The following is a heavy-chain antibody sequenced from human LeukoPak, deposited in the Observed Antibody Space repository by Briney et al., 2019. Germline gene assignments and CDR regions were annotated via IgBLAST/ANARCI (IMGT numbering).Heavy chain of an antibody. Sequence: NTGGSLRLSCAASGFTFSSYSMNWVRQAPGRGLEWVSSISSSSSYIYYADSVKGRFTISRDNSKNTLYLQMNSLRAEDTAVYYCARVPGPWRGPFDYWGQGTLVTVSS. CDR1: GFTFSSYS. D-gene: IGHD1-26*01. CDR2: ISSSSSYI. V-gene: IGHV3-21*01. J-gene: IGHJ4*02. CDR3: ARVPGPWRGPFDY.